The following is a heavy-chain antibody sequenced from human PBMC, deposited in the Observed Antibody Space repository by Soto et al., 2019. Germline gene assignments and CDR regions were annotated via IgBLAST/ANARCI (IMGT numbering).Heavy chain of an antibody. CDR2: MSGSGGSR. CDR3: AKTFGSNWLLDY. J-gene: IGHJ4*02. D-gene: IGHD1-26*01. CDR1: GFIFSDYG. Sequence: EVRLLESGGGLVQPEGSLRLSCEGSGFIFSDYGIGWVRQSPEKGLQWVSAMSGSGGSRYYADSVKGRFTISRDNSKNTVYLQMSSLRGDDTAIYYCAKTFGSNWLLDYWGQGTLVTVSS. V-gene: IGHV3-23*01.